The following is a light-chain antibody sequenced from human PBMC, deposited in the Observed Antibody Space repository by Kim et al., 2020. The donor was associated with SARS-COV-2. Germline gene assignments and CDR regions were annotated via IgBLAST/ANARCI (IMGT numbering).Light chain of an antibody. J-gene: IGLJ2*01. CDR3: YSYSAAGEPL. CDR1: VLAKKKY. CDR2: KDT. V-gene: IGLV3-27*01. Sequence: SPGQTTRITCSGDVLAKKKYARWFQQKPGQAPVLVIYKDTERPSGIPERFSGSSSGTTVTLTISGAQVGDEGDYYCYSYSAAGEPLLGGGTQLTVL.